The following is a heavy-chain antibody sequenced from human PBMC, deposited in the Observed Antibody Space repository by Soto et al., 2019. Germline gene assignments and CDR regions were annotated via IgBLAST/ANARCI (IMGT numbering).Heavy chain of an antibody. CDR2: IYHSGST. Sequence: QMQLQESGPGLVKPSGTLSLTCTVSGVSINSANWWTWVRQSPGKGLEWIGEIYHSGSTNFNPSLRSRVTISVDISKNQFYLELTSVTAADTAVYYCARYCGGGSCYLGAFDIWGQGTRVTFSS. J-gene: IGHJ3*02. V-gene: IGHV4-4*02. D-gene: IGHD2-15*01. CDR3: ARYCGGGSCYLGAFDI. CDR1: GVSINSANW.